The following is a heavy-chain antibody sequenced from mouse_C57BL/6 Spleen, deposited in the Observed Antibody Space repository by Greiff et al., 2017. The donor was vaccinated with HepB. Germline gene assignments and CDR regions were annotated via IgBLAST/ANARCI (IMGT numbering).Heavy chain of an antibody. CDR3: ARTSYGNPFAY. V-gene: IGHV5-17*01. CDR1: GFTFSDYG. Sequence: EVKLVESGGGLVKPGGSLKLSCAASGFTFSDYGMHWVRQAPEKGLEWVAYISSGSSTIYYADTVKGRFTISRDNAKNTLFLQMTSLRSEDTAMYYCARTSYGNPFAYWGQGTLVTVSA. D-gene: IGHD2-1*01. J-gene: IGHJ3*01. CDR2: ISSGSSTI.